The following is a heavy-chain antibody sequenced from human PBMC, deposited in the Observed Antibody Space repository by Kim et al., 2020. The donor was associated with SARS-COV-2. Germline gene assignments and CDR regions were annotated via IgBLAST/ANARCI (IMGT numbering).Heavy chain of an antibody. CDR3: ARGGQYYYDSSGYYH. Sequence: GGSLRLSCAASGFTFSSYSMNWVRQAPGKGLKWVSYISSSSTIYYADSVKGRFTISRDNAKNSLYLQMNSLRDEDTAVYYCARGGQYYYDSSGYYHWGQGTLVTVSS. CDR1: GFTFSSYS. D-gene: IGHD3-22*01. CDR2: ISSSSTI. V-gene: IGHV3-48*02. J-gene: IGHJ5*02.